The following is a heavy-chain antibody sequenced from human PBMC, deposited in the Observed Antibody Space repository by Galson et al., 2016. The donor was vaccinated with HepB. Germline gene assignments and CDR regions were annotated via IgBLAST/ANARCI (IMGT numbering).Heavy chain of an antibody. CDR2: INPSGGST. V-gene: IGHV1-46*03. J-gene: IGHJ6*04. Sequence: SVKVSCKASGYTFTSYYMHWVRQAPGQGLEWMGIINPSGGSTSYAQKFQGRVTMTRDTSTSTVYMELSSLRSEDPAVYYCARGGTGTTGHYYYYGMDVWGKGTTVTVSS. D-gene: IGHD1-14*01. CDR1: GYTFTSYY. CDR3: ARGGTGTTGHYYYYGMDV.